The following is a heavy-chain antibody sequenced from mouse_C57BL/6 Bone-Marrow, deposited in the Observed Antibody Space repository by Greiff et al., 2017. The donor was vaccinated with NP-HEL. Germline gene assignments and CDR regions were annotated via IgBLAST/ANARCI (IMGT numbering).Heavy chain of an antibody. D-gene: IGHD1-1*01. V-gene: IGHV1-82*01. J-gene: IGHJ2*01. Sequence: VQLQQSGPELVKPGASVKISCKASGYAFSSSWMNWVKQRPGKGLEWIGRIYPGGGDTNYNGKFKGKGTLTADKSSSTAYMQLSSLTSEDSAVYFCARGDGSSYDYFDYWGQGTTLTVSS. CDR1: GYAFSSSW. CDR3: ARGDGSSYDYFDY. CDR2: IYPGGGDT.